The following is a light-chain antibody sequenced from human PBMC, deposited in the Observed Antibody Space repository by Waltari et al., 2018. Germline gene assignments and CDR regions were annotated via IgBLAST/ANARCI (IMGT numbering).Light chain of an antibody. CDR1: QSVLYRSNNKNY. J-gene: IGKJ4*01. V-gene: IGKV4-1*01. CDR3: QQYYSFPLT. Sequence: DIVMTQSPDSLTVSLGERAIINCKSSQSVLYRSNNKNYLAWYQQKPGQPPKLLIYWASTRESGVPDRFSGGGSGTDFALTISSLQAEVVAVYYCQQYYSFPLTFGGGTKVEIK. CDR2: WAS.